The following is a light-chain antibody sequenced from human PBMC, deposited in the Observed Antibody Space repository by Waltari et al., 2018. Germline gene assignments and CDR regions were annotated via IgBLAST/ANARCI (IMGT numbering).Light chain of an antibody. J-gene: IGLJ3*02. V-gene: IGLV8-61*01. Sequence: QTVVTQEPSLSVSPGGTVTLTCALSSGSLSSTSYAIWYQQSPGQTPPALVYKAKIPASGVLDRFSGSVRVNKAVLIITGAQAEDESTYYCLLYMGSGIWVFGGGTKLTVL. CDR2: KAK. CDR3: LLYMGSGIWV. CDR1: SGSLSSTSY.